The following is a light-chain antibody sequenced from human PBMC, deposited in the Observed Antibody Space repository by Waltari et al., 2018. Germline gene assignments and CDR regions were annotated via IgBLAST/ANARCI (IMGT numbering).Light chain of an antibody. V-gene: IGKV1-27*01. CDR1: QAISNF. CDR3: QKYDSAPRT. Sequence: DIQMTQSPSSLSASVGDRVTISCRESQAISNFLAWYQHKPGKVPNLLIYAASTLQSGVPSRFSGSRSETDFTLTISSLQPEDVATYYCQKYDSAPRTFGQGTKVEIK. J-gene: IGKJ1*01. CDR2: AAS.